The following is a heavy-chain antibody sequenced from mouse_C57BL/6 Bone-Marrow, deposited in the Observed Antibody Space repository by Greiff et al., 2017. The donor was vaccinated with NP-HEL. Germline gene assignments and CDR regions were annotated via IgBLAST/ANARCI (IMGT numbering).Heavy chain of an antibody. V-gene: IGHV5-6*01. CDR2: ISSGGSYT. D-gene: IGHD2-1*01. CDR3: ARHDLLGAMDY. Sequence: EVKVVESGGDLVKPGGSLKLSCAASGFTFSSYGMSWVRQTPDKRLEWVATISSGGSYTYYPDSVKGRFTITRDNTKNTLYLQMSSLKSEDTAMYYCARHDLLGAMDYWGQGTSVTVSS. CDR1: GFTFSSYG. J-gene: IGHJ4*01.